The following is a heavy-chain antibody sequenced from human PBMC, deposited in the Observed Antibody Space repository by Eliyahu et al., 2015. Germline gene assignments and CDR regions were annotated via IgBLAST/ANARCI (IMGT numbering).Heavy chain of an antibody. CDR3: ARDAQIDVLRFLEWTLGYMDV. Sequence: EVQLVESGGGLVKPGGSLRLSXAAXGFPFXSYCMNWVRQAPGKGLEWVSSISSSSSYIYYADSVKGRFTISRDNAKNSLYLQMNSLRAEDTAVYYCARDAQIDVLRFLEWTLGYMDVWGKGTTVTVSS. CDR1: GFPFXSYC. J-gene: IGHJ6*03. V-gene: IGHV3-21*01. CDR2: ISSSSSYI. D-gene: IGHD3-3*01.